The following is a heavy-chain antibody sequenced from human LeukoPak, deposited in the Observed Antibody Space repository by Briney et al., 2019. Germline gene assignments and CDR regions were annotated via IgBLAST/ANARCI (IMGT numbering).Heavy chain of an antibody. Sequence: TGGSLRLSCAASGFTFSSYAMHWVRQAPGKGLEYVSAISSNGGSTYYANSVKGRFTISRDNSKNTLYLQMGSLRAEDMAVYYCARGAYYDILTGANYFDYWGQGTLVTVSS. CDR3: ARGAYYDILTGANYFDY. D-gene: IGHD3-9*01. CDR1: GFTFSSYA. J-gene: IGHJ4*02. CDR2: ISSNGGST. V-gene: IGHV3-64*01.